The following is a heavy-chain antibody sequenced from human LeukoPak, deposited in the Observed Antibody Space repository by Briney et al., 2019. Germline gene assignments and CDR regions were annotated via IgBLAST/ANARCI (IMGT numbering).Heavy chain of an antibody. CDR2: ISSSSNTI. Sequence: GGSLRLSCAASGFTFSSYSMNWVRQAPGKGLEWVSYISSSSNTIYYADSVKGRFTISRDNAKNSLYLQMNNLRAEDTAVYYCARAAPLSDWGQGTLVTVSS. J-gene: IGHJ4*02. CDR3: ARAAPLSD. CDR1: GFTFSSYS. V-gene: IGHV3-48*04.